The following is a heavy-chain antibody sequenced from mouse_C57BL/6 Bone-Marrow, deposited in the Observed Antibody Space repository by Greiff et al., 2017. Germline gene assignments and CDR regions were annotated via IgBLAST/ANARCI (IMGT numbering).Heavy chain of an antibody. CDR3: ARGEIYDYDRYFDV. CDR1: GYSITSGYD. Sequence: EVQLVESGPGMVKPSQSLSLTCTVTGYSITSGYDWHWIRHFPGNKLEWMGYISYSGSTNYNPSLKSRISITHDTSKNHFFLKLNSVTTEDTATYYCARGEIYDYDRYFDVWGTGTTVTVSS. CDR2: ISYSGST. J-gene: IGHJ1*03. D-gene: IGHD2-4*01. V-gene: IGHV3-1*01.